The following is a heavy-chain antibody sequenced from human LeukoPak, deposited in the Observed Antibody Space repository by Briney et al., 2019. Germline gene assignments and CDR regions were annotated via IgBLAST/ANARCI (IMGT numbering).Heavy chain of an antibody. J-gene: IGHJ3*02. CDR1: GYTFTGYY. CDR3: ASLYYDFPDAFDI. D-gene: IGHD3-3*01. V-gene: IGHV1-2*06. CDR2: INPNSGGT. Sequence: GASVKVSCKASGYTFTGYYMHWVRQAPGQGLEWMGRINPNSGGTNYAQKFQGRVTMTRDTSISTAYMELSRLRSDDTAVYYCASLYYDFPDAFDIWGQRTMVTVSS.